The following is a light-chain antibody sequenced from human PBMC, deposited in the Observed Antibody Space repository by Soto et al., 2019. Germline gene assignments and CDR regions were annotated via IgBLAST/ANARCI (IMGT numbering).Light chain of an antibody. Sequence: EMVMTQSPASRSVSPGEGAAVSCRASQSVSSNLAWYQQKPGQAPRLLIYGASTRATGIPARFSGSGSGTEFTLTISSLQSEDFAVYYCQQYNNWPPWTFGQGTKVDIK. CDR1: QSVSSN. CDR2: GAS. J-gene: IGKJ1*01. V-gene: IGKV3-15*01. CDR3: QQYNNWPPWT.